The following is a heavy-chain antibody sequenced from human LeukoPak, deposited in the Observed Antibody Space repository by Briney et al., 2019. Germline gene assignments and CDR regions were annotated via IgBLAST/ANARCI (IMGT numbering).Heavy chain of an antibody. CDR1: GYTFTSYG. D-gene: IGHD3-3*01. J-gene: IGHJ5*02. CDR2: ISAYNGNT. V-gene: IGHV1-18*01. CDR3: ARDKVVTIFGVVIIKDNWFDP. Sequence: ASVKVSCKASGYTFTSYGISWVRQAPGQGLEWMGWISAYNGNTNYAQKIQGRVTMTTDTSTSTAYMELRSLRSDDTAVYSCARDKVVTIFGVVIIKDNWFDPWGQGTLVTVSS.